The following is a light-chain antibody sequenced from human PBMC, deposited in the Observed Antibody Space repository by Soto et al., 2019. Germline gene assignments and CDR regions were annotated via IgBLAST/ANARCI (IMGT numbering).Light chain of an antibody. CDR1: QDISNY. CDR3: QKYNSAPALT. CDR2: AAS. V-gene: IGKV1-27*01. Sequence: GDRVTITCRASQDISNYLAWYQRKPGKVPKLLIYAASTLQSGVPSRFSGSGSGTDFTLTISSLQPEDVATYYCQKYNSAPALTFGGGTKVEIK. J-gene: IGKJ4*01.